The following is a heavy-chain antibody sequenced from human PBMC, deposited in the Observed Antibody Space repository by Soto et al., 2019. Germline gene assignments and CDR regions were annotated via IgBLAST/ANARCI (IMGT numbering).Heavy chain of an antibody. Sequence: NPSETLSLTCIVSGGSIISRTDYWGWIRQSPERGLEWIGSIYYAGNTYYNPSLKSRVTISVDTSKNQFSLRLSSVTAADTAVYYCSGCWNWFHPWGQGTLVTVSS. CDR1: GGSIISRTDY. V-gene: IGHV4-39*01. CDR3: SGCWNWFHP. J-gene: IGHJ5*02. D-gene: IGHD3-22*01. CDR2: IYYAGNT.